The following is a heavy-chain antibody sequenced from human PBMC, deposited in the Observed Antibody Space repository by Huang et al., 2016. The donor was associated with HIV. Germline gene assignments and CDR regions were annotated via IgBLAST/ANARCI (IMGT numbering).Heavy chain of an antibody. CDR1: GFSFSNYG. CDR2: ISYDGSNK. D-gene: IGHD1-26*01. J-gene: IGHJ4*02. V-gene: IGHV3-30*18. CDR3: AKDGADEEWDIDY. Sequence: VQRVESGGGVVQPGRSLRLACAASGFSFSNYGLHWVRQAPGKGLEWVAVISYDGSNKYYAHSVKGRFTISRDTSENKVYLQMNSLRHEDTAVYYCAKDGADEEWDIDYWGQGTLVTVSS.